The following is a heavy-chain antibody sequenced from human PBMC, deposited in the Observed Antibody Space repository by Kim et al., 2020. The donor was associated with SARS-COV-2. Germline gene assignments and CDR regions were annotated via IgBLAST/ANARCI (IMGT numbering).Heavy chain of an antibody. CDR3: ARDPGEKLDY. V-gene: IGHV3-11*04. D-gene: IGHD3-10*01. J-gene: IGHJ4*02. Sequence: TIYYADSVKGRFTISRDNAKNSLYLQMNSLRAEDTAVYYCARDPGEKLDYWGQGTLVTVSS. CDR2: TI.